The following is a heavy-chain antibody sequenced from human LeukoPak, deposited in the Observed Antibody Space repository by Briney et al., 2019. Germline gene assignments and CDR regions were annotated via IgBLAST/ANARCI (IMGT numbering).Heavy chain of an antibody. Sequence: GGSLRLSCAASGFTFSGYSMHWVRQAPGKGLEWVSYISSTGSTTYYGDSVKGRFTVSRDNAKNSLYLQMDSLRAEDTAVYFCARKTYSSGWPYYFDYWGQGTLVTVSS. D-gene: IGHD6-19*01. V-gene: IGHV3-48*01. CDR1: GFTFSGYS. CDR3: ARKTYSSGWPYYFDY. J-gene: IGHJ4*02. CDR2: ISSTGSTT.